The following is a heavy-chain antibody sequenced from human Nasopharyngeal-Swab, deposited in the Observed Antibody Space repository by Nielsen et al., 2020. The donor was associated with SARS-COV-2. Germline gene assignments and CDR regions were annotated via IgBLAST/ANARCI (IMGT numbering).Heavy chain of an antibody. J-gene: IGHJ4*02. V-gene: IGHV3-53*01. CDR1: GFTVSSNY. Sequence: GESLKISCAASGFTVSSNYMSWVRQAPGKGLEWVSVIYSGGSTYYADSVKGRFTTSRDNSKNTLYLQMNSLRAEDTAVYYCAREGRDGFNWGEAGFDYWGQGTLVTVSS. CDR2: IYSGGST. D-gene: IGHD5-24*01. CDR3: AREGRDGFNWGEAGFDY.